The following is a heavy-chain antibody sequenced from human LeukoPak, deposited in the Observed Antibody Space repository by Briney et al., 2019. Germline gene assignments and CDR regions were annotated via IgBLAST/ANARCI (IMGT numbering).Heavy chain of an antibody. D-gene: IGHD6-13*01. Sequence: PSETLSLTCTVSGGSISSGDYYWSWIRQPPGKALEWFGYIYYSGSTYYNPSLKSRVTISVDTSKNQFSLKLSSVTAADTAVYYCARVIIAAAETRRKVWFDPWGQGTLVTVSS. CDR1: GGSISSGDYY. CDR2: IYYSGST. CDR3: ARVIIAAAETRRKVWFDP. V-gene: IGHV4-30-4*01. J-gene: IGHJ5*02.